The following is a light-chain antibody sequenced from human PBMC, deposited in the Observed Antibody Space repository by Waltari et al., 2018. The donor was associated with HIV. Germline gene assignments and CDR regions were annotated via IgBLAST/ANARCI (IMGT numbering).Light chain of an antibody. Sequence: EFVLPQSPGTLSLSPGERATLSSRASQSVSSSYLAWYQQKPGQAPRLLIYGASSRATGIPDRFSGSGSGTDFTLTISRLEPEDFAVYYCQQYGSSPWYTFGQGTKLEIK. J-gene: IGKJ2*01. V-gene: IGKV3-20*01. CDR3: QQYGSSPWYT. CDR1: QSVSSSY. CDR2: GAS.